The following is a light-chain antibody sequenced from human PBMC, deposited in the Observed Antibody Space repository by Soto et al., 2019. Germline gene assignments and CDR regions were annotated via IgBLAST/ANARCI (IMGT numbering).Light chain of an antibody. Sequence: QSVLTQPPSASGSPGQSVTTSCTGTSSDVGGYNYVSWYQQHPGKAPKLMIYEVSKRPSGVPDRFSGSKSGNPASLTVSGLQAEDEADYYCSSYAGSNNRVFGTGTKVTVL. CDR3: SSYAGSNNRV. V-gene: IGLV2-8*01. J-gene: IGLJ1*01. CDR2: EVS. CDR1: SSDVGGYNY.